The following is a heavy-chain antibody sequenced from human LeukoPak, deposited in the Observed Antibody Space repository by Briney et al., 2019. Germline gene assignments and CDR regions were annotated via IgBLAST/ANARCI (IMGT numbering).Heavy chain of an antibody. Sequence: SEALSLTCTVSGGSISSYHWSWIRQPPGKGLEWIGYIYYSGSTNYNPSLKSRVTISLDMSKNQFSLKVSSVTAADTAVYYCARHSSGYLSYFDYWGQGTLVPVSS. CDR2: IYYSGST. V-gene: IGHV4-59*08. CDR1: GGSISSYH. CDR3: ARHSSGYLSYFDY. J-gene: IGHJ4*02. D-gene: IGHD3-22*01.